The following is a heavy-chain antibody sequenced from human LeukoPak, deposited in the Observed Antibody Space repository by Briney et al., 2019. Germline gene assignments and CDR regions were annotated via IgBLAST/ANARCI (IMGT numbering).Heavy chain of an antibody. Sequence: PGGSLRLSCAASGFTFDDYAMHWVRQAPGKGLEWVSGISWNSGSIGYADSVKGRFTISRDNAKNSLYLQMNSLRAEDTALYYCAKGGAAGKLRPGDYFDYWGQGTLVTVSS. D-gene: IGHD6-13*01. V-gene: IGHV3-9*01. CDR1: GFTFDDYA. CDR3: AKGGAAGKLRPGDYFDY. J-gene: IGHJ4*02. CDR2: ISWNSGSI.